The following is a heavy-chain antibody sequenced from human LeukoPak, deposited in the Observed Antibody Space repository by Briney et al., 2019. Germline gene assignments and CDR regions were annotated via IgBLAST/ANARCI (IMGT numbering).Heavy chain of an antibody. J-gene: IGHJ4*02. CDR2: INPNSGGT. CDR1: GYTFTGYY. V-gene: IGHV1-2*02. D-gene: IGHD6-19*01. Sequence: ASVKVSCKASGYTFTGYYIHWVRQAPGQGLGWMGWINPNSGGTNYAQKFQGRATMTRDTSISTAYMELSRLRSDDTAVYYCARGPPRYYFYSSFGYWGQGTLVTVSS. CDR3: ARGPPRYYFYSSFGY.